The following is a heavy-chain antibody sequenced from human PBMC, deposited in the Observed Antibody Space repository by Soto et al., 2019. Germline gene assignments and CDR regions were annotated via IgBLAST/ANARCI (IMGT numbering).Heavy chain of an antibody. CDR3: ARVSSSGWYTAAY. D-gene: IGHD6-19*01. Sequence: QVQLVQSGDEVKKPGASVKVSCKASGYTFTSYDIYWVRQAPGQGLEWMGWISGYNGNTNYAQKLKGRVTMTADTSTSTAYMELRNLRSDDTAVYYCARVSSSGWYTAAYWGQGTLVTVSS. CDR1: GYTFTSYD. V-gene: IGHV1-18*01. CDR2: ISGYNGNT. J-gene: IGHJ4*02.